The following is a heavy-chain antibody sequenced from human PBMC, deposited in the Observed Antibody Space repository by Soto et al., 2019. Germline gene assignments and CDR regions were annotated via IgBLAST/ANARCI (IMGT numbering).Heavy chain of an antibody. V-gene: IGHV1-69*01. CDR3: ARGRAKAHFYYGMDV. J-gene: IGHJ6*02. Sequence: QVQMVQSGAEVKKPGSSLKVSCKASGGTFSGYGISWVRQAPGQGLEWMGGIIPIFGTTNYAPNFRDRVTISADDARSTVYMDLSSLRTDDTAVYYCARGRAKAHFYYGMDVWGQGTAVTVSS. CDR1: GGTFSGYG. CDR2: IIPIFGTT.